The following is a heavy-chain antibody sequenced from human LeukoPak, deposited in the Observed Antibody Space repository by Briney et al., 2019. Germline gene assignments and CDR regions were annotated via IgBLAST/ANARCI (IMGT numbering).Heavy chain of an antibody. CDR2: IFPGDSDT. V-gene: IGHV5-51*01. D-gene: IGHD2-15*01. Sequence: EAPKISCKGSGYCFISYWTGWGRQMPGERLEWRGIIFPGDSDTRYSPSSQSEVTTSADKTISTAYLQRSSVKDSETALYYSGRGDCPRRVGFDSWGQGTLVTVSS. J-gene: IGHJ5*01. CDR3: GRGDCPRRVGFDS. CDR1: GYCFISYW.